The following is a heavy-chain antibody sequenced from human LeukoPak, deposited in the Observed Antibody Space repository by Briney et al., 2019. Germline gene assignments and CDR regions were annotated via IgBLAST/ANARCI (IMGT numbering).Heavy chain of an antibody. D-gene: IGHD5-12*01. J-gene: IGHJ6*03. CDR1: GFTFSNYA. CDR2: ISYDGSNK. V-gene: IGHV3-30*04. CDR3: ARSLATSYYYMDV. Sequence: GSLRLSCAASGFTFSNYAMHWVRQAPGKGLEWGAVISYDGSNKFYADSVKGRFTISRDNSKNTLHLQMNSLRAEDTAVYYCARSLATSYYYMDVWGKGTTVTVSS.